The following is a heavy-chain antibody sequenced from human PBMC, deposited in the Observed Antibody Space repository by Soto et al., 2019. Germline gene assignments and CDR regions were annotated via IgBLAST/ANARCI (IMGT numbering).Heavy chain of an antibody. CDR1: GFIFTSYA. D-gene: IGHD2-21*02. J-gene: IGHJ1*01. V-gene: IGHV3-23*05. CDR3: AKDAVPGDGWWLLEH. Sequence: GSLRLSCRGSGFIFTSYALSCFRQSPGKGLECVAGLYGSGRGIEYADSVRGRFTISRDNSRNTVYLDMNYLRGDDTAVYYCAKDAVPGDGWWLLEHWGRGTVVTVSS. CDR2: LYGSGRGI.